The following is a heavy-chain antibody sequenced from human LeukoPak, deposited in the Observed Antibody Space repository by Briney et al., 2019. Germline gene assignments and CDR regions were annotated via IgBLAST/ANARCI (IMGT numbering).Heavy chain of an antibody. J-gene: IGHJ4*02. V-gene: IGHV3-23*01. CDR2: TGGSGGGT. Sequence: PGGSLRLSCAASGFTFSSFVMSWVRQAPGKGLEWVSSTGGSGGGTYYADSVKGRFTISRDNAKNSLYLQMNSLRDEDTAVYYCARDLPASYYDILTGYYSPSYFDYWGQGTLVTVSS. CDR1: GFTFSSFV. D-gene: IGHD3-9*01. CDR3: ARDLPASYYDILTGYYSPSYFDY.